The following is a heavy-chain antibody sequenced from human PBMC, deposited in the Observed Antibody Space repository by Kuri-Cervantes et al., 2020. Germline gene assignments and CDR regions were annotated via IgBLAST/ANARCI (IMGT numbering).Heavy chain of an antibody. V-gene: IGHV4-34*01. CDR2: INHSGST. J-gene: IGHJ4*02. D-gene: IGHD2-2*01. Sequence: SQTLSLTCAVYGGSFSGYYWSWIRQPPGKGLEWIGEINHSGSTNYNPSLKSRVTISVDTSKKQFSLKLSSVTAADTAVYYFARGLDCSSTSCYGYFDYWGQGTLVTVSS. CDR1: GGSFSGYY. CDR3: ARGLDCSSTSCYGYFDY.